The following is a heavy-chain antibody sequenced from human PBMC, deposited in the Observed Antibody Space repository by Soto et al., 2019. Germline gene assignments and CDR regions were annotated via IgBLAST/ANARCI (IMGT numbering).Heavy chain of an antibody. CDR3: GSPRSGPSPDVGH. J-gene: IGHJ4*01. CDR1: VFSVDTTYC. Sequence: ASVKVSCKASVFSVDTTYCIHWVRRAPGQGLEWMGSINPNSGDTNYAQNFQGRVTMTRDTSISTAYMGVSSLTSDDTAVYYCGSPRSGPSPDVGHWGHGAVVTVSS. CDR2: INPNSGDT. V-gene: IGHV1-2*02. D-gene: IGHD2-15*01.